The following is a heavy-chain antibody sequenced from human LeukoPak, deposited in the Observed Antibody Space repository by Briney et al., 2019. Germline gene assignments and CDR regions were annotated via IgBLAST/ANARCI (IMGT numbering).Heavy chain of an antibody. CDR3: VRVTQLWEQGGYNSDY. D-gene: IGHD5-24*01. J-gene: IGHJ4*02. CDR1: GFTFSRYY. V-gene: IGHV3-21*01. Sequence: PGGSLRLSCAASGFTFSRYYMNWVRQAPGKGLEWVSSIGSSSNYIYYADSVKGRFTISRDNANNSLYLQMNSLRAEDTAVYYCVRVTQLWEQGGYNSDYWGQGALVTVSS. CDR2: IGSSSNYI.